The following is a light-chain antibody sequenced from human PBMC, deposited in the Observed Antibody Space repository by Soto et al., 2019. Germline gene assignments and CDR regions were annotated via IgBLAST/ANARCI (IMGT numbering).Light chain of an antibody. Sequence: EIVLTQSPGTLSFSPGERATLSFRASQSVSSSYLAWYQQKPGQAPRLLIYGASSRATGIPDRFSGSGSGTDFNLTISRLEPEDFAVYYCQQYGSSPPWTFGQGTKVDIK. J-gene: IGKJ1*01. CDR3: QQYGSSPPWT. CDR2: GAS. CDR1: QSVSSSY. V-gene: IGKV3-20*01.